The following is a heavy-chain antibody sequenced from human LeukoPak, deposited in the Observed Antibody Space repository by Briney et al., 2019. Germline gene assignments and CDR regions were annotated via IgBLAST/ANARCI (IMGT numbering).Heavy chain of an antibody. V-gene: IGHV3-9*01. J-gene: IGHJ4*02. CDR3: AKNVVFTRYFDS. CDR2: IGWKTTTR. CDR1: GFTFKDYA. Sequence: QPGRSLRLSCAASGFTFKDYAMHWVRQVPGKGLEWVASIGWKTTTRGYADSVKGRFTVSRDNSVNTLSLHMDSLRVEDTAIYYCAKNVVFTRYFDSWGQGTLVTVSS. D-gene: IGHD2-8*02.